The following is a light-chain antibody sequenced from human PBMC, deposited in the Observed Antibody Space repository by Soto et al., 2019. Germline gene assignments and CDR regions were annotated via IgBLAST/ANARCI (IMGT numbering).Light chain of an antibody. V-gene: IGKV4-1*01. J-gene: IGKJ1*01. Sequence: DIVMTQSPDSLAVSLGERATINCKSSQSGLYNSDNKNYLAWYQQKSGQPPKLLIYWASTRESGVPDRFSGSGSGTDFTLTISSLQAEDVALYYCQQYYSTPRTFGQGTKVEIK. CDR1: QSGLYNSDNKNY. CDR3: QQYYSTPRT. CDR2: WAS.